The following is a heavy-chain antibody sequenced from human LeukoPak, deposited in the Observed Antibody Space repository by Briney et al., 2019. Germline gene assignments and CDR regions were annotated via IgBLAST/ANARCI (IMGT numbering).Heavy chain of an antibody. V-gene: IGHV3-21*01. CDR3: ARDPYSGGYGNYYYYYMDV. CDR2: ITSSSSHI. J-gene: IGHJ6*03. CDR1: GFTFSSYN. D-gene: IGHD1-26*01. Sequence: GGSLRLSCAASGFTFSSYNMNRVRQAPGKGLEWVSSITSSSSHIYYADSVKGRFTISRDNARNSLYLQMNSLRAEDTAVYYCARDPYSGGYGNYYYYYMDVWGKGTTVTISS.